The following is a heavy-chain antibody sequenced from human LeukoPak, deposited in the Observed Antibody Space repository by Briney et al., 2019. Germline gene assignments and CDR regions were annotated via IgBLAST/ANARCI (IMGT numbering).Heavy chain of an antibody. Sequence: GGSLRLSCAAPGFTFSDYYMSWIRQAPGKGLEWVSSISSSSSDTKYADSVKGRFTISRDNAKKSLYLQMNSLRAEDTAVYYCARDGLDVFDVWGQGTAVTVSS. J-gene: IGHJ3*01. V-gene: IGHV3-11*05. CDR3: ARDGLDVFDV. CDR1: GFTFSDYY. CDR2: ISSSSSDT.